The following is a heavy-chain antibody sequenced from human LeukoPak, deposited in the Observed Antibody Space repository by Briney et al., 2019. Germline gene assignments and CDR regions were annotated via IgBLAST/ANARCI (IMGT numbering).Heavy chain of an antibody. CDR1: GHTFSSNY. CDR3: ASCHFLSGYCSS. D-gene: IGHD3-3*02. CDR2: FNPGDDTT. V-gene: IGHV1-46*01. J-gene: IGHJ5*02. Sequence: ASVKVSCKAGGHTFSSNYIHWVRQGPGQGLDWMGMFNPGDDTTTYAQKFRGRVTMTRDTSKTTFYVQLSGLRSEDTAVYYCASCHFLSGYCSSWGQGSLVTVST.